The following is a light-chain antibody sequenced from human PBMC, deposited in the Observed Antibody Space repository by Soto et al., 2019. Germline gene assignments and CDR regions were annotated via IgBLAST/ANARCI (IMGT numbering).Light chain of an antibody. CDR3: QQYNSYPWT. CDR2: KAS. Sequence: DIQMTQSPSTLSASVGDRVTITFRASQSIGSRLAWYQQKPGKAPNLLIYKASTLESGVPGRFSGSGSGTEFTLTISSLQPDDFATYYCQQYNSYPWTFGQGTKVEIK. CDR1: QSIGSR. V-gene: IGKV1-5*03. J-gene: IGKJ1*01.